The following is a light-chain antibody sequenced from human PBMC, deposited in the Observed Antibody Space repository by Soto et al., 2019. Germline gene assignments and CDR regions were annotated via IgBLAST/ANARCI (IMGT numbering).Light chain of an antibody. V-gene: IGLV2-8*01. J-gene: IGLJ1*01. CDR3: SSYAGSNNLGV. Sequence: QSALTQPPSVSGSPGQSVTISCTGTSTDFVSYNRVSWYQQPPGTAPKLIIYEVSKRPSKIPDRFSGSKSGNTASLTVSGLQAEDEADYYCSSYAGSNNLGVFGTGTKVTV. CDR2: EVS. CDR1: STDFVSYNR.